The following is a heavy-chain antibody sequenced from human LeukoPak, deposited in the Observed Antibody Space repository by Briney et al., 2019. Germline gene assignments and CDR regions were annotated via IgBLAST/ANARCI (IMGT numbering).Heavy chain of an antibody. V-gene: IGHV3-11*01. J-gene: IGHJ3*02. CDR1: GFTFRDYF. CDR3: ARATYDSSAVDAFDI. D-gene: IGHD3-22*01. Sequence: GGPLRLSCAASGFTFRDYFMSWIRQAPGKGLEWVAYTNTAGNTIYYADSMKGRFTISRDNAKNSLYLQMNTLRAEDTAVYYCARATYDSSAVDAFDIWGQRTMVTVSP. CDR2: TNTAGNTI.